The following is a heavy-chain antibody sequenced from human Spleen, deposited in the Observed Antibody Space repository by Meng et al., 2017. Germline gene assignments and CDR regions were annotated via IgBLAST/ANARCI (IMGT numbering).Heavy chain of an antibody. CDR3: AGGTVAGTGHYYFDY. CDR2: VYYSGIT. J-gene: IGHJ4*02. Sequence: SETLSLTCTVSGGSIRNTNYYWNWVRQPPGKGLEWIGSVYYSGITYYNPSLKSRVTISVDTSRNQFSLKLSSVTAADTAVYFCAGGTVAGTGHYYFDYWGQGTLVTVSS. V-gene: IGHV4-39*07. D-gene: IGHD6-19*01. CDR1: GGSIRNTNYY.